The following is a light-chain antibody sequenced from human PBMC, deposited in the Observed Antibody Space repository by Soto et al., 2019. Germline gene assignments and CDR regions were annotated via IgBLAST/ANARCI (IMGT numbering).Light chain of an antibody. CDR2: DAS. V-gene: IGKV1-5*01. J-gene: IGKJ1*01. CDR1: QSISSW. CDR3: QQYNSYSS. Sequence: DIEMPHSLSTLAAYLGDRVTITCGASQSISSWLAWYQQKPGKAPKLLIYDASSLESGVPSRLSGSGSGTEFTLTICSLQPDDFATYYCQQYNSYSSCGQWTKVDIK.